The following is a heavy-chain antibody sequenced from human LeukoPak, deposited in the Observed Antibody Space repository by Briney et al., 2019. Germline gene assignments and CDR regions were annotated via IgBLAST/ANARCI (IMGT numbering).Heavy chain of an antibody. CDR3: ARDYYGSGSYLYYYYGMNV. CDR1: GYTFTSYA. V-gene: IGHV1-3*01. Sequence: ASVKVSCKASGYTFTSYAMHWVRQAPGQRLEWMGWINAGNGNTKYSQKSQGRVTITRDTSASTAYMELSSLRSEDTAVYYCARDYYGSGSYLYYYYGMNVWGQGTTVTVSS. CDR2: INAGNGNT. J-gene: IGHJ6*02. D-gene: IGHD3-10*01.